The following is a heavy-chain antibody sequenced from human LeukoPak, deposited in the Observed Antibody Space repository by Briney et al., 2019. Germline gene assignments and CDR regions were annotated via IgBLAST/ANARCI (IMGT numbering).Heavy chain of an antibody. CDR3: ARTRNTAMVKEVLVY. V-gene: IGHV3-21*01. J-gene: IGHJ4*02. CDR2: ISSSSSYI. CDR1: GFTFSSYS. D-gene: IGHD5-18*01. Sequence: GGSLRLSCAASGFTFSSYSMNWVRQAPGKGLEWVSSISSSSSYIYYADSVKGRFTISRDNAKNSLYLQMNSLRAEDTAVYYCARTRNTAMVKEVLVYWGQGTLVTVSS.